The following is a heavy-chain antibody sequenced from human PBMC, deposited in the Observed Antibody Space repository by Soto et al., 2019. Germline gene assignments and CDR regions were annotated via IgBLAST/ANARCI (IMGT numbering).Heavy chain of an antibody. Sequence: QVQLVQSGAEVKKSGASVKVSCKGSGYTFTSYGISWVRQAPGQGLEWMGWISGYNGNTNYAQKLQGRVTMTTATSTRTAYMEVRSLRSDDTAVYYCARDLGEDCSGGSCYDGEYFLQWGQGTLVTVSS. CDR1: GYTFTSYG. D-gene: IGHD2-15*01. CDR2: ISGYNGNT. CDR3: ARDLGEDCSGGSCYDGEYFLQ. V-gene: IGHV1-18*01. J-gene: IGHJ1*01.